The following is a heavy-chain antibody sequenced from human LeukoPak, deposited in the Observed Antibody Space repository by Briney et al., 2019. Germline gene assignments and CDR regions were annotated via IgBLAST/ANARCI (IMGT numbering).Heavy chain of an antibody. Sequence: GGSLRLSCAASGFTFSSYSMNWVRQAPGKGLEWDSSISSSSSYIYYADSVKGRFTISRDNAKNSLYLQMNSLRAEDTAVYYCAKEVAANTVDYWGQGTLVTVSS. CDR2: ISSSSSYI. J-gene: IGHJ4*02. CDR3: AKEVAANTVDY. D-gene: IGHD6-25*01. V-gene: IGHV3-21*01. CDR1: GFTFSSYS.